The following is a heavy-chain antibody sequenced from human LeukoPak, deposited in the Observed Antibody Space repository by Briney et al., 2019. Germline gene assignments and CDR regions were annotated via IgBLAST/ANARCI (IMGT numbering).Heavy chain of an antibody. CDR2: ISAYNGNT. D-gene: IGHD1-26*01. Sequence: ASVTVSCKAPGHTFTSYGISWVRQAPGQGLEWMGWISAYNGNTNYAQKLQGRVTMTTDTSTSTAYMELRSLRSDDTAVYYCARDRALGWELLKDWFDPWGQGTLVTVSS. V-gene: IGHV1-18*01. CDR3: ARDRALGWELLKDWFDP. CDR1: GHTFTSYG. J-gene: IGHJ5*02.